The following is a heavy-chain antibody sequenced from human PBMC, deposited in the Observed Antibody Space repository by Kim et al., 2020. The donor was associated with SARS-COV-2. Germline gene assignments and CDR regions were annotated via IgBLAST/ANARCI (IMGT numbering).Heavy chain of an antibody. D-gene: IGHD3-10*01. CDR3: ARAGSTMGLNWYFDL. Sequence: DSVKGRFNISRDNAKNSLNLQMNSLRAEDTAVYYCARAGSTMGLNWYFDLWGRGTLVTVSS. V-gene: IGHV3-21*01. J-gene: IGHJ2*01.